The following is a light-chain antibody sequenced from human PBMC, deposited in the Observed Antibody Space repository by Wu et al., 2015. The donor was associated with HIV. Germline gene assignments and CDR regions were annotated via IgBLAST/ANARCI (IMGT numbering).Light chain of an antibody. V-gene: IGKV3-20*01. CDR2: GAS. CDR1: QSISSSY. CDR3: QQYGSSPPMYT. J-gene: IGKJ2*01. Sequence: EVVLTQSPGTPSLSPGERATLSCRASQSISSSYLAWYQQKPGQAPRLLIYGASSRATGIPDRFSGSGSGTDFTFTISRLEPEDLAVYYCQQYGSSPPMYTFGQGTKLEIK.